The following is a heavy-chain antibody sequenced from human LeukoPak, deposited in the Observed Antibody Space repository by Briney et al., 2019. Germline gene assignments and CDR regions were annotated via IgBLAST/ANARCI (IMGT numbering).Heavy chain of an antibody. CDR1: GFSFGDYG. J-gene: IGHJ2*01. CDR2: INWNGGST. V-gene: IGHV3-20*04. D-gene: IGHD3-10*01. Sequence: GGSLRLSCAASGFSFGDYGMSWVRQAPGKGLEWVSAINWNGGSTSYADSVKGRCTISRDNSKNSLYLQMNSLRAEDTAVYYCARDRGEGTPYGDFDLWGRGTLLTVSS. CDR3: ARDRGEGTPYGDFDL.